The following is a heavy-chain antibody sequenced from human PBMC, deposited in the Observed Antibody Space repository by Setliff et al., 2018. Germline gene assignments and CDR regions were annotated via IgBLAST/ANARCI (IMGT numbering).Heavy chain of an antibody. D-gene: IGHD3-3*01. J-gene: IGHJ5*02. CDR1: EFTFNKSW. Sequence: PGGSLRLSCAASEFTFNKSWMTWVRQAPGKGLEWVANTKEAGSEKYYVDSVEVRFTISRDNAENSLYLQMNNLRTEDTGVYYCARDVYDFRTGQADPWGQGTLVTVSS. V-gene: IGHV3-7*01. CDR2: TKEAGSEK. CDR3: ARDVYDFRTGQADP.